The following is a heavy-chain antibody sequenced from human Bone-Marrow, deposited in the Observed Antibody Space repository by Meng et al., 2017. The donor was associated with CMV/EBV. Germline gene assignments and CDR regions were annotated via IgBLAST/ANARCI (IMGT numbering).Heavy chain of an antibody. Sequence: GESLKISCAASGFTFDDYAMHWVRQAPGKGLEWVAVISYDGSNKYYADSVKGRFTISRDNSKNTLYLQMNSLRAEDTAVYYCARGGPRIPYYGMDVWGQGTTVTVSS. V-gene: IGHV3-30*04. J-gene: IGHJ6*02. CDR2: ISYDGSNK. CDR3: ARGGPRIPYYGMDV. D-gene: IGHD3-16*01. CDR1: GFTFDDYA.